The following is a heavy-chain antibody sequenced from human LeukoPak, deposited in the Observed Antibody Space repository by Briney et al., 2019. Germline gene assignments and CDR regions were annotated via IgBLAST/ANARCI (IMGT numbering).Heavy chain of an antibody. Sequence: PGGSLRLSCAASGFTFSSYGMHWVRQAPGKGLEWVAVISYDGSNKYYADSVKGRFTISRDNSKNTLYLQMNSLRAEDTAVYYCAKNGYNWNDDYYYYYMDVWGKGTTVTVSS. V-gene: IGHV3-30*18. J-gene: IGHJ6*03. D-gene: IGHD1-20*01. CDR3: AKNGYNWNDDYYYYYMDV. CDR1: GFTFSSYG. CDR2: ISYDGSNK.